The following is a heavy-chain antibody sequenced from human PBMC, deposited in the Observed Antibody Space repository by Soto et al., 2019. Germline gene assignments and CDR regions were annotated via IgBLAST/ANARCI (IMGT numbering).Heavy chain of an antibody. D-gene: IGHD3-9*01. J-gene: IGHJ5*02. V-gene: IGHV3-64D*06. CDR3: VKVSTFYDILTGYYSTNFFDP. CDR2: ISSDGDIT. CDR1: GFTFSEYS. Sequence: GALRLSCSASGFTFSEYSMHWVRQAPGKGLQYVSTISSDGDITYYADSVKGRFTISRDNSKNTLYLQMNSLRPEDTAVYYCVKVSTFYDILTGYYSTNFFDPWGQGTLVTVSS.